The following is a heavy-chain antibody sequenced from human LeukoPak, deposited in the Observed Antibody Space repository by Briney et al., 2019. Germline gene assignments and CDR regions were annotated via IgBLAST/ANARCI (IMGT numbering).Heavy chain of an antibody. CDR2: VSAYNGNT. Sequence: VASVKVSCKASGYTFTSYGISWVRQAPGQGLEWMGWVSAYNGNTNYAQKLQGRVTMTTDTSTSTAYMELRSLRSDDTAVYYCASASVAGIEEDCCAFDIWGQGTMVTVSS. J-gene: IGHJ3*02. CDR3: ASASVAGIEEDCCAFDI. V-gene: IGHV1-18*01. CDR1: GYTFTSYG. D-gene: IGHD6-19*01.